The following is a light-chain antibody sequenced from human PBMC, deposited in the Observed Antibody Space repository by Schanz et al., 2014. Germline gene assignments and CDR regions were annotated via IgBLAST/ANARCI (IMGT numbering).Light chain of an antibody. V-gene: IGKV3D-15*01. CDR3: QQYNNWPLT. J-gene: IGKJ4*01. CDR1: QSVTSN. CDR2: GAS. Sequence: EIVLTQSPGTLSLSPGGRATLSCRASQSVTSNYFAWYQQKPGQAPRLLIYGASSRANGIPDRFSGSGSGTEFTLTISSLQSEDFAVYYCQQYNNWPLTFGGGTKVDIK.